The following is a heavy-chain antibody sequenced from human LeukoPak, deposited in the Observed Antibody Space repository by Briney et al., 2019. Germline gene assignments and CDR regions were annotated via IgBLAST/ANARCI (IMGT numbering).Heavy chain of an antibody. V-gene: IGHV4-61*05. CDR3: ARQGASLRTPSSSWLFDY. J-gene: IGHJ4*02. CDR1: GGSISSSSYY. Sequence: SETLSLTCTVSGGSISSSSYYWSWIRQPPGKGLEWIGSIYYSGSTNYNPSLKSRVTISVDTSKNQFSLKLSSVTAADTAVYYCARQGASLRTPSSSWLFDYWGQGTLVTVSS. D-gene: IGHD6-13*01. CDR2: IYYSGST.